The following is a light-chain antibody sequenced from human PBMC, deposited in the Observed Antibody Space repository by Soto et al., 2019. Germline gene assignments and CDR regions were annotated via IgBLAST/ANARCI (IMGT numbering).Light chain of an antibody. V-gene: IGKV1-27*01. CDR3: QHYNSDPLT. CDR1: QSISNY. Sequence: DIQMTQSPSSLSASPGERATLACGASQSISNYLAWYQQRPGKVPKLLIYAASTLQSGVPSRFSGSGSGTDFTLTISSLQPEDIATYYCQHYNSDPLTFGQGTRLEIK. CDR2: AAS. J-gene: IGKJ5*01.